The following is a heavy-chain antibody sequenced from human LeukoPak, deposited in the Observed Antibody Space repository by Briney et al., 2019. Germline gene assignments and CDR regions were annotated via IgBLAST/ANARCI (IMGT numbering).Heavy chain of an antibody. CDR3: ARVLPRVVVVAATLGWFDP. CDR1: GYTFTSYG. J-gene: IGHJ5*02. D-gene: IGHD2-15*01. Sequence: GASVKVSCTDSGYTFTSYGISWVRQAPGQGLEWMGWISAHNGNTNYAQKLQGRVTMTTDTSTSTAYMELRSLRSDDTAVYYCARVLPRVVVVAATLGWFDPWGQGTLVTVSS. CDR2: ISAHNGNT. V-gene: IGHV1-18*01.